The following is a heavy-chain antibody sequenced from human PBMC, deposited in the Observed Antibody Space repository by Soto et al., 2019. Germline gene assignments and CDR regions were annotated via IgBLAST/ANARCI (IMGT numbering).Heavy chain of an antibody. J-gene: IGHJ6*02. D-gene: IGHD3-10*01. CDR2: IYYSGST. CDR1: GGSISSYY. V-gene: IGHV4-59*01. Sequence: SETLSLTCTVSGGSISSYYWSWIRQPPGKGLEWIGYIYYSGSTNYNPSLKSRVTISVDTSKNQFSLKLSSVTAADTAVYYCARDRWIYYGSGSYYYYYYGMDVWGQGNTVT. CDR3: ARDRWIYYGSGSYYYYYYGMDV.